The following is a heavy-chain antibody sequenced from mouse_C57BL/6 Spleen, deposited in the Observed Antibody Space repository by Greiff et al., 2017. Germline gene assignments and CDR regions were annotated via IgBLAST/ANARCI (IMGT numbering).Heavy chain of an antibody. J-gene: IGHJ3*01. CDR2: IYPRSGHT. CDR1: GYTFTSYG. CDR3: ARGGPPYYDYYVFAY. V-gene: IGHV1-81*01. D-gene: IGHD2-4*01. Sequence: VQLQQSGAELARPGASVKLSCKASGYTFTSYGISWVKQSTGQGLEWIGEIYPRSGHTYYNEKFKGKATLTANKSSSTAYMELRSLTSEDSTVYFCARGGPPYYDYYVFAYWGQGTLVTVSA.